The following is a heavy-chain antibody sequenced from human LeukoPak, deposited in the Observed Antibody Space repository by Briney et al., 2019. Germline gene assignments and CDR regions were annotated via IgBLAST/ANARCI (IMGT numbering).Heavy chain of an antibody. Sequence: ASVNVSCKASVYTFTSYDINWVRQAAGQGVGWVGWMNPNSGNTGYAQKFQGRVTMPRNTSISTAYMELSSLRSEDTAVYYCARGLVLRYDLWGQGTLVTVSS. CDR1: VYTFTSYD. D-gene: IGHD6-13*01. J-gene: IGHJ5*02. CDR2: MNPNSGNT. CDR3: ARGLVLRYDL. V-gene: IGHV1-8*01.